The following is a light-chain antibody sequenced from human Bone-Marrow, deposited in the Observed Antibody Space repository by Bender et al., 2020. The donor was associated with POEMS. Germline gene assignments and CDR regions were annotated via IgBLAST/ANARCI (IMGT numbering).Light chain of an antibody. J-gene: IGLJ2*01. Sequence: QSVLTQPPSASGTPGQSVIISCSGTDSNFGGNNVNWYQHLPGTAPRLVVYSNYQRPSGVPARFSGSKSGTSASLAITGLQSDDAADYYCQSYDNGLGSPVFGGGTKLTVL. CDR3: QSYDNGLGSPV. CDR2: SNY. CDR1: DSNFGGNN. V-gene: IGLV1-44*01.